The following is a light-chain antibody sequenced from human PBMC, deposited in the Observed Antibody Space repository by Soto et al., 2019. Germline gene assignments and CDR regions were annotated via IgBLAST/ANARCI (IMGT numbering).Light chain of an antibody. CDR2: DVN. Sequence: QSVLTQPASVSGSPGQSITIYCTGTSSDVGFSNFVFWYQQHPGKAPKLMISDVNNRPSGVSDRFSGSRSGNTASLTISGLQALDEADYYCRSFTINNTDVFGPGTKRTVL. CDR1: SSDVGFSNF. CDR3: RSFTINNTDV. V-gene: IGLV2-14*01. J-gene: IGLJ1*01.